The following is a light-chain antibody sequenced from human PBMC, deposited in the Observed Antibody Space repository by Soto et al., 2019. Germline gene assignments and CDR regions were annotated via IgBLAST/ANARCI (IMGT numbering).Light chain of an antibody. CDR2: EVN. Sequence: QSALTQPRSVSGSPGQSVTISCTGTSSDIGGHNYVSWYQHHPGEAPRLIIYEVNKRPSGVPDRFSGSKSGNTASLTISGLQAEDEADYYCCSYAGRYTYVFGTETKVTVL. CDR3: CSYAGRYTYV. CDR1: SSDIGGHNY. V-gene: IGLV2-11*01. J-gene: IGLJ1*01.